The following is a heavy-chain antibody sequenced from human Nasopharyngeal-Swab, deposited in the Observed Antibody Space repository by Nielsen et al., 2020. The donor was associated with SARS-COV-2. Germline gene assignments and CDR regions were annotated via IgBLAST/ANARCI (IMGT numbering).Heavy chain of an antibody. D-gene: IGHD6-13*01. Sequence: SETLSLTCTVSGYSISSGYYWGWIRQPPGKGLEWSGSIYHSGSTYYNPSLKSRVTTSVDTSKNQFSLKLSSVTAADTAVYYCAREGLAAASDYWGQGTLVTVSS. CDR2: IYHSGST. V-gene: IGHV4-38-2*02. J-gene: IGHJ4*02. CDR1: GYSISSGYY. CDR3: AREGLAAASDY.